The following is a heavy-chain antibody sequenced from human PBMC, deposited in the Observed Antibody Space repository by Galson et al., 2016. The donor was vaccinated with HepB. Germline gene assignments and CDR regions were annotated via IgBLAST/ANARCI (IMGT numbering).Heavy chain of an antibody. J-gene: IGHJ4*02. CDR1: GYTLTELS. CDR3: TTLRGLAVAGPFDH. V-gene: IGHV1-24*01. CDR2: IDREVDET. D-gene: IGHD6-19*01. Sequence: SVKVSCKVSGYTLTELSMHWVRQAPGKGLEWMGAIDREVDETIYAQNFLGRVTMTEDTSTDTGYMELSSLRSEDTAVYYCTTLRGLAVAGPFDHWGQGTLVTVSS.